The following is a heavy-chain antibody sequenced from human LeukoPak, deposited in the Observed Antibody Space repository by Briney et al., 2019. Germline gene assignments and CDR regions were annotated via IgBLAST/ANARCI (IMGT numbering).Heavy chain of an antibody. CDR3: ARDLAWGAFDY. CDR2: ITGSGGRT. V-gene: IGHV3-23*01. Sequence: GGSLRLSCAASGFTFSSYAMNWVRQAPGKGLEWVSAITGSGGRTYYADSVKGRFTISRDNSKNTLYLQMNSLRVEDTAVYYCARDLAWGAFDYWGQGILVAVSS. J-gene: IGHJ4*02. D-gene: IGHD7-27*01. CDR1: GFTFSSYA.